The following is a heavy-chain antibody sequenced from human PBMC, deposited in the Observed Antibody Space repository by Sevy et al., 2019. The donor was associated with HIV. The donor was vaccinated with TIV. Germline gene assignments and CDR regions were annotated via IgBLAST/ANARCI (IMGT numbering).Heavy chain of an antibody. V-gene: IGHV3-53*01. D-gene: IGHD3-22*01. CDR1: GFTVSSNY. CDR3: AREGNSSGYYWFDP. J-gene: IGHJ5*02. CDR2: IYSGGST. Sequence: GGSLRLSCAASGFTVSSNYMSWVRQAPGKGLEWVSLIYSGGSTYYADSVKGRFTISRDNSKNTLYLQMNSLRAEDTAVYYCAREGNSSGYYWFDPWGQGTLVTVSS.